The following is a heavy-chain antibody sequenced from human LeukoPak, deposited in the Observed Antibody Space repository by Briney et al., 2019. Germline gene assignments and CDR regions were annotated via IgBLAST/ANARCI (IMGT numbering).Heavy chain of an antibody. V-gene: IGHV4-30-4*01. Sequence: SQTLSLTCTVSGGSISSGDYYWSWIRQPPGKGLEWIGYIFYSGSTYYNPSLKSQVTMSVDTSKNQFSLKLSSVTAADTAVYYCAREAFSGGYYFGYWGQGTLVTVSS. CDR2: IFYSGST. CDR3: AREAFSGGYYFGY. D-gene: IGHD3-3*01. CDR1: GGSISSGDYY. J-gene: IGHJ4*02.